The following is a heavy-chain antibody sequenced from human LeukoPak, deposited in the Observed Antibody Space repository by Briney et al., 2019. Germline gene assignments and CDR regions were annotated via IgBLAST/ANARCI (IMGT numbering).Heavy chain of an antibody. D-gene: IGHD3-9*01. Sequence: VASVKVSCKASGYTFTSYYMHWVRQAPGQGLEWMGIINPSGGSTSYAQRFQGRVTVTMDTSTRSVYMDLSSLRSDDTAVYYCARGDRLPGYSAPVGDYWGQGTLVTVSS. CDR1: GYTFTSYY. J-gene: IGHJ4*02. CDR3: ARGDRLPGYSAPVGDY. CDR2: INPSGGST. V-gene: IGHV1-46*01.